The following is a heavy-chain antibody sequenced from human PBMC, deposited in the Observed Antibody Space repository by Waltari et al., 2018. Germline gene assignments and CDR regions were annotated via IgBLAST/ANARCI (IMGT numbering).Heavy chain of an antibody. CDR2: INHSGST. V-gene: IGHV4-34*01. Sequence: HVQLQQWGAGPLKPSETLSLTCAVYGGSFSGYSWSWIRRPPGKGLAWFGEINHSGSTNYNPSLKSRVTISVDTSKNQFSLKLSSVTAADTAVYYCARTPDYYDSSGFIDYWGQGTLVTVSS. J-gene: IGHJ4*02. CDR1: GGSFSGYS. D-gene: IGHD3-22*01. CDR3: ARTPDYYDSSGFIDY.